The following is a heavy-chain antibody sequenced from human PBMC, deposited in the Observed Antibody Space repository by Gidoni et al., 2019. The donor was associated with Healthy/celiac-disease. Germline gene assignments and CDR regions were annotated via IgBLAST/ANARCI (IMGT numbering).Heavy chain of an antibody. D-gene: IGHD3-22*01. CDR3: AKGYYDSSGPGVY. V-gene: IGHV3-43D*04. CDR2: ISVDGGST. CDR1: GFTFDDYA. Sequence: EVQLVESGGVVVQPGGSLRLSCAASGFTFDDYAMPWVRQAPGKGLDWVSLISVDGGSTYYADCVKGRFTISRDNSNNSLYMQMNSLRAEDTDVYYCAKGYYDSSGPGVYWGQGTLVTVSS. J-gene: IGHJ4*02.